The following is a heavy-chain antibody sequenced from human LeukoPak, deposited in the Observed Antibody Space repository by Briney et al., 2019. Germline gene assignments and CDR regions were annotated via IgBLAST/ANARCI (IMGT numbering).Heavy chain of an antibody. D-gene: IGHD2-21*01. V-gene: IGHV4-4*07. CDR2: FYTSGTA. CDR1: GVSTSSYY. CDR3: ARDHGRLWRGGEWYSDL. J-gene: IGHJ2*01. Sequence: SETLSLTRSVSGVSTSSYYWSWIRQSAGKGLEWVGRFYTSGTANYNPSLKSRVTMSVDTSKNQFSLKLSSVTAADTAVYYCARDHGRLWRGGEWYSDLWGRGTLVTVSS.